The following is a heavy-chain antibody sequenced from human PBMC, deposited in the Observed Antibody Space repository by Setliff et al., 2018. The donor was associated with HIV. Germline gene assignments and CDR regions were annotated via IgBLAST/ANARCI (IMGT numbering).Heavy chain of an antibody. V-gene: IGHV3-74*01. Sequence: GGSLRLSCAASGFTFSSYWMHWVRQAPGKGLVWVSLINSDGGTTYYADSVQGRFTISRDNSKNTLFLQMNSLRAEDTAVYYCARDRGGSYTPLDFWGQGTLVTVSS. CDR1: GFTFSSYW. D-gene: IGHD1-26*01. J-gene: IGHJ4*02. CDR3: ARDRGGSYTPLDF. CDR2: INSDGGTT.